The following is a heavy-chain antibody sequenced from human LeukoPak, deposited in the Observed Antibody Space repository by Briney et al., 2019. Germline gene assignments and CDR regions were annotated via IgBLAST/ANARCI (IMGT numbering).Heavy chain of an antibody. CDR1: GGSISSSSYY. CDR3: ARGRDTMTTVTPFDY. CDR2: IYYSGST. J-gene: IGHJ4*02. Sequence: SETLSLTCTVSGGSISSSSYYWGWIRQPPGKGLEWIGSIYYSGSTYYNPSPKSRVTISVDTSKNQFSLKLSSVTAADTAVYYCARGRDTMTTVTPFDYWGQGTLVTVSS. D-gene: IGHD4-17*01. V-gene: IGHV4-39*01.